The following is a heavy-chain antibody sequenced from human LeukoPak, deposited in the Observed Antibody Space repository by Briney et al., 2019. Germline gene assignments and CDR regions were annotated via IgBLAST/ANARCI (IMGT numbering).Heavy chain of an antibody. CDR2: IYSGGTT. CDR3: AKPTGSKGWLGT. V-gene: IGHV4-39*01. Sequence: SETLSLTCTVSGGSISGDTYYWGWVRQPPGKGLEWIGTIYSGGTTYYNPSLKSRVIMSVDASKNQISLRLTSASATDTAMYYCAKPTGSKGWLGTWGQGTLVTVSS. J-gene: IGHJ5*02. CDR1: GGSISGDTYY. D-gene: IGHD4-17*01.